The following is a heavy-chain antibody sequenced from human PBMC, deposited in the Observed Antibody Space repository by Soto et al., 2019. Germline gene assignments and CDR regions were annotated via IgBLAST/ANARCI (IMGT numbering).Heavy chain of an antibody. V-gene: IGHV1-69*13. CDR1: GGTFSSYA. D-gene: IGHD2-2*01. J-gene: IGHJ6*02. CDR3: AREGLVLVPTTVNSDYYYYAMDV. Sequence: SVKVSCKASGGTFSSYAISWVRQAPGQGLEWMGGIIPIFGTANYAQKFQGRVTITADESTSTVYMELSSLRSEDTAVYYCAREGLVLVPTTVNSDYYYYAMDVWGQGTTVTVSS. CDR2: IIPIFGTA.